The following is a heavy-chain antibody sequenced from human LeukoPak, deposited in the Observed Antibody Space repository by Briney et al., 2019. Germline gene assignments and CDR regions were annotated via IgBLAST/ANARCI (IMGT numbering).Heavy chain of an antibody. V-gene: IGHV3-7*01. CDR1: GFTFSSYW. CDR2: IKEDGSEK. D-gene: IGHD3-22*01. J-gene: IGHJ4*02. CDR3: ARGRYDSSGYFVY. Sequence: GGSLRLSCAVSGFTFSSYWMTWVRQAPGKGLEWVANIKEDGSEKNYMDSVKGRFTISRDNAKNSLYLQMNSLRAEDTAVYYCARGRYDSSGYFVYWGQGTLVTVSS.